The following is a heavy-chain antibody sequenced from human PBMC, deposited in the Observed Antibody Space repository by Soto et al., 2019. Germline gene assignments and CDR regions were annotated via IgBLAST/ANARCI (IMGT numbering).Heavy chain of an antibody. CDR1: GGSISSYY. D-gene: IGHD3-16*01. CDR3: ARRPGTRGGWFVGEI. V-gene: IGHV4-59*08. Sequence: QVQLQESGPGLVKPSETLSLTCTVSGGSISSYYWSWIRQPPGKGLEWIGYIYYSGSTNYNPSLKSRVTISVDTSKNQFSLKLGSVTAADTAVYYCARRPGTRGGWFVGEIWGQGTLVTVSS. J-gene: IGHJ4*02. CDR2: IYYSGST.